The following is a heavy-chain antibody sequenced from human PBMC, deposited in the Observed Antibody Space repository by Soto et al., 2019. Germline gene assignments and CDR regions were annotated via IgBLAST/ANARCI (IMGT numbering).Heavy chain of an antibody. CDR2: ISAYNGNT. CDR1: GYTFTSYG. D-gene: IGHD2-21*01. J-gene: IGHJ5*02. V-gene: IGHV1-18*01. Sequence: QVQLVQSGAEVKKPGASVKVSCKASGYTFTSYGISWVRQAPGQGLEWMGWISAYNGNTKYAQQLQGRVTLTTDTSTSTPYMELRSLRSDDTARYYCARDYTHSGWFDPCGQGTRVTVSS. CDR3: ARDYTHSGWFDP.